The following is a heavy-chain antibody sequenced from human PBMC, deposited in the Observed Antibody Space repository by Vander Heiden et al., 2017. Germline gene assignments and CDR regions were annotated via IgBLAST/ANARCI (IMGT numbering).Heavy chain of an antibody. J-gene: IGHJ4*02. CDR2: IKSRTDGGTT. CDR3: TYYYDSSGYPRFDY. CDR1: GFTFINAW. V-gene: IGHV3-15*01. D-gene: IGHD3-22*01. Sequence: EVQLEESGGGLVKPGGSLRLSCAASGFTFINAWMSWVRQAPGKGLEWVGRIKSRTDGGTTDYAAPVKGRFTISRDDSTNTLYLQMNSLETEDTAVYYCTYYYDSSGYPRFDYWGPGTLVTVSS.